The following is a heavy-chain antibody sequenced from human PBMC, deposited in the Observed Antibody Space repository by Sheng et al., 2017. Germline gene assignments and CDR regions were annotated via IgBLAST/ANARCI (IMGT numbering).Heavy chain of an antibody. CDR1: GFTFNNHP. CDR2: TSYDGSET. Sequence: VLLLESGGGVVQPGRSLRLSCAASGFTFNNHPMHWVRQAPGKGLECVGVTSYDGSETYYADSVKGRFSISRDSSENTVFLQLSSLRPDDTAVYYCARAQADGYNQIDFWGQGTLVTVSS. D-gene: IGHD5-12*01. J-gene: IGHJ4*02. CDR3: ARAQADGYNQIDF. V-gene: IGHV3-30*04.